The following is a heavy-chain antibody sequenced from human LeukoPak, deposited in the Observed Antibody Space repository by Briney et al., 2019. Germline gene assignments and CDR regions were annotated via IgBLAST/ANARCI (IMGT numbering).Heavy chain of an antibody. CDR3: AELGITMIGGV. CDR1: GFTLSSYW. D-gene: IGHD3-10*02. CDR2: ISSSGSTI. V-gene: IGHV3-48*04. Sequence: GGSLRLSCEASGFTLSSYWMNWVRQAPGKGLEWVSYISSSGSTIYYADSVKGRFTISRDNAKNSLYLQMNSLRAEDTAVYYCAELGITMIGGVWGKGTTVTISS. J-gene: IGHJ6*04.